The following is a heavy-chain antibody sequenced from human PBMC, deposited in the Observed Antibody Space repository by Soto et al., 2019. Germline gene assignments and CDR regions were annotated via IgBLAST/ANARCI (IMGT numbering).Heavy chain of an antibody. CDR2: IMPIFRTP. V-gene: IGHV1-69*12. D-gene: IGHD1-1*01. Sequence: QVQLEQSGAEVKKPGSSVKVSCKASGGTFRTSAISWVRQAPGQVLEWMGGIMPIFRTPDYAQKFQGRVIITADDFTGTAYVELCGLRSADTAVYYCARDNDRPQLGGNYYSVLDVWGQGTTITVSS. CDR3: ARDNDRPQLGGNYYSVLDV. CDR1: GGTFRTSA. J-gene: IGHJ6*02.